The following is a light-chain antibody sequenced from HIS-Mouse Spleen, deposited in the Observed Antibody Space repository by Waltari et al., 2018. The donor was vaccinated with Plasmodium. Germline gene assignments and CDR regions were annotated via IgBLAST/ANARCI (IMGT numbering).Light chain of an antibody. V-gene: IGLV2-14*03. CDR1: ISDVGVYNS. CDR2: DVS. Sequence: QSALTQPASVSGSPGQSITISCTGTISDVGVYNSVTWYQQHPSKAPKLMIYDVSNRPSGVSKRFSGSKSGNTASLTISGLQAEDEADYYCSSYTSSSTRVFGGGTKLTVL. CDR3: SSYTSSSTRV. J-gene: IGLJ3*02.